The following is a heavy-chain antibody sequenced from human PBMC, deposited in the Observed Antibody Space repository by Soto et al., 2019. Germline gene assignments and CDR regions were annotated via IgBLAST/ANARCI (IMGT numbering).Heavy chain of an antibody. CDR2: VFNSWST. J-gene: IGHJ4*02. Sequence: SQMISDTCSVADASSNSYYWNWIRQPPGKGLEWIGYVFNSWSTNYNPSLKSRVTISVDTSKNQFSLKLSSVTAADTAVYYCARRYGASFDYWGQGTLVTVSS. D-gene: IGHD4-17*01. V-gene: IGHV4-59*01. CDR3: ARRYGASFDY. CDR1: DASSNSYY.